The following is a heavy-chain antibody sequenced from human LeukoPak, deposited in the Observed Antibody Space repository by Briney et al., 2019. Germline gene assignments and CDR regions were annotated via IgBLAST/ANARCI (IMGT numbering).Heavy chain of an antibody. CDR2: IYYSGST. CDR3: ARHVNYYYDSSGLPFDY. V-gene: IGHV4-39*01. Sequence: SETLSLTCAVYGGSFSGYYWGWIRQPPGKGLEWIGSIYYSGSTYYNPSLKSRVTISVDTSKNQFSLKLSSVTAADTAVYYCARHVNYYYDSSGLPFDYWGQGTLVTVSS. D-gene: IGHD3-22*01. J-gene: IGHJ4*02. CDR1: GGSFSGYY.